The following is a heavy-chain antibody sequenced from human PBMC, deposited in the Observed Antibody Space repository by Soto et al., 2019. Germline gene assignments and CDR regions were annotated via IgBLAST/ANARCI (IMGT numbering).Heavy chain of an antibody. CDR2: ISYDGTNK. D-gene: IGHD3-22*01. CDR3: AKDTYYHDSSGYYGFDY. CDR1: GLIFSSYG. Sequence: QGQLVESGGGVVQPGRSLRLSCAASGLIFSSYGMHWVRQAPGKGLEWLAVISYDGTNKNYADSVKGRFTISRDTSKTTLYLQRNSLTPDDTAVYYCAKDTYYHDSSGYYGFDYWGQGTLVTVSS. J-gene: IGHJ4*02. V-gene: IGHV3-30*18.